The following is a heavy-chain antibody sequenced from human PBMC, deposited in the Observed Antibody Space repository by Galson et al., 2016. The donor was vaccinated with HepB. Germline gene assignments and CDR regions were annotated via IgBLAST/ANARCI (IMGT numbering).Heavy chain of an antibody. CDR3: VYLGFCFGGNCYPFVN. V-gene: IGHV3-64D*06. CDR1: GFTFSYYA. J-gene: IGHJ4*02. CDR2: ITSNGRNT. D-gene: IGHD2-15*01. Sequence: SLRLSCAASGFTFSYYAMHWVRQAPGKGLEYISGITSNGRNTYYADFVKGRFTISRDDSKNTLYLQMSSLTAEDTAVYYCVYLGFCFGGNCYPFVNWGQGTLLTVSS.